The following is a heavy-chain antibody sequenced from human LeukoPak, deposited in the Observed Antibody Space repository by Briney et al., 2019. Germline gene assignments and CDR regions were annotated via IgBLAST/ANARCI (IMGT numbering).Heavy chain of an antibody. Sequence: GGPLRLSCAASGSTFSSYAMSWVRQAPGKGLEWVSAISGSGGSTYYADSVKGRFTISRDNSKNTLYLQMNSLRAEDTAVYYCAKDLRWLPSIFDYWGQGTLVTVSS. CDR2: ISGSGGST. V-gene: IGHV3-23*01. CDR1: GSTFSSYA. CDR3: AKDLRWLPSIFDY. D-gene: IGHD5-24*01. J-gene: IGHJ4*02.